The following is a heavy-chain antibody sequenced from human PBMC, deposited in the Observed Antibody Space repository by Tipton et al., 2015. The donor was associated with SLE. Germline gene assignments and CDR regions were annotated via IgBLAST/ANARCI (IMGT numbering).Heavy chain of an antibody. J-gene: IGHJ6*02. D-gene: IGHD2-15*01. CDR1: GFTFSSYA. Sequence: PLRLSCAASGFTFSSYAMHWVRQAPGKGLEWVAVISYDGSNKYYADSVKGRFTISRDNSKNTLYLQMNSLRSDDTAVYHCAREVGGSFYYYYAMDVWGLGTTVTVSS. CDR2: ISYDGSNK. CDR3: AREVGGSFYYYYAMDV. V-gene: IGHV3-30*04.